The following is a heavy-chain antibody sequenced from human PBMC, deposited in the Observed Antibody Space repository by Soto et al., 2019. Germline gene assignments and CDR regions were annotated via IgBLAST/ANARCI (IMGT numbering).Heavy chain of an antibody. D-gene: IGHD3-16*01. CDR3: ARGGSRNTWYYFDS. J-gene: IGHJ4*02. V-gene: IGHV1-3*01. Sequence: ASVKVSCKASGYTFPTYAMHWVRQAPGQRLEWMGWINSGNGNTKYSQKFQGRVTITRDTSASTAYMELSSLRSEDTAVYYCARGGSRNTWYYFDSWGQGALVTVSS. CDR1: GYTFPTYA. CDR2: INSGNGNT.